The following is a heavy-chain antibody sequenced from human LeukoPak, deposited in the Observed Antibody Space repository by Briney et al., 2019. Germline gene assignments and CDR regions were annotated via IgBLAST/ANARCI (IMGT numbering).Heavy chain of an antibody. CDR2: IYTSGST. D-gene: IGHD6-6*01. V-gene: IGHV4-4*07. CDR1: GGSISSYY. Sequence: SETLSLTCTVSGGSISSYYWSWIRQPAGKGLEWIGRIYTSGSTNYNPSLKSRVTMSVDTSKNQFSLKLSSVTAADTAVYYCARDRDSSSSYYYYMDVWGKGTTVTVSS. J-gene: IGHJ6*03. CDR3: ARDRDSSSSYYYYMDV.